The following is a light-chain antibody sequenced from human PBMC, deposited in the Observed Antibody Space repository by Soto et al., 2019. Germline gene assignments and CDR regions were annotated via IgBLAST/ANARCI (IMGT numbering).Light chain of an antibody. J-gene: IGLJ2*01. Sequence: NFMLTQPHSVSESPGKTVTISCTRSSGSIASNYVQWYQQRPGSAPTTVIYEDNQRPSGVPDRFSGSIDSSSNSASLTISGLKTEDEAGYYCQSYDSSNPVVFGGGTQLTVL. CDR3: QSYDSSNPVV. V-gene: IGLV6-57*04. CDR1: SGSIASNY. CDR2: EDN.